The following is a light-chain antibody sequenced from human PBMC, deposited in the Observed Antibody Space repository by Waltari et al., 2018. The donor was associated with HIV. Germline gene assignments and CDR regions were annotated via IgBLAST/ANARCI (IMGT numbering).Light chain of an antibody. CDR3: NFRDNSGNYVV. V-gene: IGLV3-19*01. J-gene: IGLJ2*01. Sequence: SSELTQDPAVSVALGRTVSIKCQGDGLSSYYASRYQQKPGQAPILVIYGKNNRPSGIPDRFSGSNSGNTASLTITGAQAEDEADYYCNFRDNSGNYVVFGGGTRLTVL. CDR1: GLSSYY. CDR2: GKN.